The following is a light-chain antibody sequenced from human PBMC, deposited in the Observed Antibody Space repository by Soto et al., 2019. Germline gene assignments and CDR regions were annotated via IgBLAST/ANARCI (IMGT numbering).Light chain of an antibody. CDR1: QDISSY. J-gene: IGKJ1*01. Sequence: DIQMTQSPSTLSGSVGDRVTITCRAIQDISSYLAWYEQKAGKAPKLLIYAASTLQSGVPSRCRGSGSGTKFTLTIASLQPDDFETYYCQQYETFSGTFGPGTKVDIK. CDR3: QQYETFSGT. V-gene: IGKV1-9*01. CDR2: AAS.